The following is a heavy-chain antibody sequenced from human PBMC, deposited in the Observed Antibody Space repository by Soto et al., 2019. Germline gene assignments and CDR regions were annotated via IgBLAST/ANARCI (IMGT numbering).Heavy chain of an antibody. V-gene: IGHV3-64*01. D-gene: IGHD6-13*01. CDR1: GFTFSSYV. J-gene: IGHJ6*03. Sequence: PGGSLRLSCAASGFTFSSYVMSWVRQAPGKGLEYVSGISNNGAHTDYAKSVKGRFTISRDNSENTLYLQMGSLRAEDMALYYCARRGYGSRWPNVYMDVWGKGTTVTVSS. CDR3: ARRGYGSRWPNVYMDV. CDR2: ISNNGAHT.